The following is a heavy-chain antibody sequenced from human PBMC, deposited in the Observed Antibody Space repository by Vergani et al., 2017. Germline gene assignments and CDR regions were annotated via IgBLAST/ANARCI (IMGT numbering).Heavy chain of an antibody. V-gene: IGHV1-46*01. CDR1: GYTFTSYY. CDR2: INPSGGST. J-gene: IGHJ4*02. D-gene: IGHD3-10*01. Sequence: QVQLVQSGAEVKKPGASVKVSCKASGYTFTSYYMHWVRQAPGQGLEWMGIINPSGGSTSYAQKFQGRVTMTRDTSTSTVYMELSRLRSDDTAVYYCARVRRHGSGSYLFDYWGQGTLVTVSS. CDR3: ARVRRHGSGSYLFDY.